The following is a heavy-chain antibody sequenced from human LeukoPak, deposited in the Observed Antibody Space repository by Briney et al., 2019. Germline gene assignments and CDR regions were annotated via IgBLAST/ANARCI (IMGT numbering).Heavy chain of an antibody. CDR1: GGSISSGSYY. Sequence: PSETLSLTCAVSGGSISSGSYYWSWVRQPAGKGLEWIGRMYISGYTNYNPSLKSRVTISLYTSKNQFSLRLTSVTAADTALYYCATDDGTYRFDYWGQGTLVTVSS. D-gene: IGHD2-2*01. CDR2: MYISGYT. CDR3: ATDDGTYRFDY. V-gene: IGHV4-61*02. J-gene: IGHJ4*02.